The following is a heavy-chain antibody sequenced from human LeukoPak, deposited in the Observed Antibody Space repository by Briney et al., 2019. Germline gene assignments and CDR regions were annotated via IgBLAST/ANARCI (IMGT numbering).Heavy chain of an antibody. CDR3: ARVVVAATSYYFDY. CDR1: GGSISSYY. D-gene: IGHD2-15*01. V-gene: IGHV4-59*01. CDR2: IYYSGST. J-gene: IGHJ4*02. Sequence: SETLSLTCTVSGGSISSYYWSWIRQPPGKGLEWIGYIYYSGSTNYNPSLKSRVTISVDTSKNQFSLKLSSVTAADTAVYYCARVVVAATSYYFDYWGQGTLVTVSS.